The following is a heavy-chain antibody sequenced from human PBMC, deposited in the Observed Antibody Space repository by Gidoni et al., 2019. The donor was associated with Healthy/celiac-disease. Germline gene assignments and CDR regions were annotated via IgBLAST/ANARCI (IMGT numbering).Heavy chain of an antibody. D-gene: IGHD4-17*01. Sequence: EVQLVESGGVVVQPGGSLRLSCAASGFTFDDYAMHWVRQAPGKGLEWVSLISWDGDSTYYADSVKGRFTISRDNSRNSLYLQMNSLRAEDTALYYCVKDISHGDYFDYWGQGTLVTVSS. CDR1: GFTFDDYA. CDR2: ISWDGDST. J-gene: IGHJ4*02. CDR3: VKDISHGDYFDY. V-gene: IGHV3-43D*03.